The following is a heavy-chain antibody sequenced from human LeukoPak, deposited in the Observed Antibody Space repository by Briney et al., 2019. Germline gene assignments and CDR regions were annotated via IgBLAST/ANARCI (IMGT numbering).Heavy chain of an antibody. D-gene: IGHD6-13*01. J-gene: IGHJ3*02. Sequence: GGSLRLSCAASGFTFSSYAMSWVRQAPGKGLEWLSVIYSDGSTYYIDSVKGRFTISRDNSKNTLYLQMNSLRVEDTAVYYCARGRNSFGIASSSWSHDAFDIWGQGTMVTVSS. V-gene: IGHV3-23*03. CDR2: IYSDGST. CDR3: ARGRNSFGIASSSWSHDAFDI. CDR1: GFTFSSYA.